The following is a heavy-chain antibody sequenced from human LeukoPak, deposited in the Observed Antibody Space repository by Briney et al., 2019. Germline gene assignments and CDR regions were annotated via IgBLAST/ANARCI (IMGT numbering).Heavy chain of an antibody. D-gene: IGHD1-26*01. V-gene: IGHV1-2*02. CDR1: GYTFTVYY. J-gene: IGHJ4*02. CDR3: ARIVGANVYYFDY. CDR2: INPNSGGT. Sequence: AASVKVSCKASGYTFTVYYMHWVRQAPGQGLEWMGWINPNSGGTNYAQKFQGRVTMTRDTSISTAYMELGRLRSDDTAVYYCARIVGANVYYFDYWGQGTLVIVSS.